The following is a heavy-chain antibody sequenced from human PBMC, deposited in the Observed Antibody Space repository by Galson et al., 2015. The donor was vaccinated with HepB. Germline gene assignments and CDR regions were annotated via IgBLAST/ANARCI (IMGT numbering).Heavy chain of an antibody. Sequence: SLRLSCAASGFTFGRYAMHWVRQAPGKGLEWVAVISYDGSNKYYADSVKGRFTISGDNSKNTLYLQMNSLRAEDTAVYYCARDPRGATKRRITAVGAGMDYWGQGTLVTVSS. CDR2: ISYDGSNK. D-gene: IGHD6-13*01. V-gene: IGHV3-30*04. CDR3: ARDPRGATKRRITAVGAGMDY. J-gene: IGHJ4*02. CDR1: GFTFGRYA.